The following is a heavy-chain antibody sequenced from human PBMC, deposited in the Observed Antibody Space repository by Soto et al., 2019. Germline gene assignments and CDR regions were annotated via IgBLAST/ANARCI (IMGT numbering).Heavy chain of an antibody. CDR3: TRRLSGTYYPANIDY. Sequence: PSETLSLTCTVSGRSISSDSYYWGWIRQSPEKGLEWIASISYSGSTYYNPTLKSRLIISVDTSKSQFSLKLSSVTAADTAVYYCTRRLSGTYYPANIDYWGQGTVVTVSS. CDR1: GRSISSDSYY. J-gene: IGHJ4*02. CDR2: ISYSGST. D-gene: IGHD1-26*01. V-gene: IGHV4-39*01.